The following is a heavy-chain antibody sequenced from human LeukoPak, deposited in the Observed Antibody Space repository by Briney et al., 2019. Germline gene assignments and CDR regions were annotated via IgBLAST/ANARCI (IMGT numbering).Heavy chain of an antibody. Sequence: GESLKISCETSGFTFSTSWIGWVRQVPGTGLEWMGIIFPGDSDTRYSPSFQGQVTISADKSIDTAYLQWSSLKASDTAMYFCARGYDYGDYVEYFDYWGQGTLVTVSS. J-gene: IGHJ4*02. D-gene: IGHD4-17*01. V-gene: IGHV5-51*01. CDR2: IFPGDSDT. CDR3: ARGYDYGDYVEYFDY. CDR1: GFTFSTSW.